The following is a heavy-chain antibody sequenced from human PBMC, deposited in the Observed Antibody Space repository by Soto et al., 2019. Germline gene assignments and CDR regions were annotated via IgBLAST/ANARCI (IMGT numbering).Heavy chain of an antibody. CDR2: ISGSGGGT. CDR3: AKGWCDS. V-gene: IGHV3-23*01. J-gene: IGHJ5*01. Sequence: EVRLLDSGGDLVQPGGSLRRSCAASGFSFSSHGMSWVRQAPGKGLEWVSSISGSGGGTYYAGSVKGRFVISRDNSKNTLDLQMNSLSVEDTAVYYCAKGWCDSWGQGTLVTVSS. CDR1: GFSFSSHG.